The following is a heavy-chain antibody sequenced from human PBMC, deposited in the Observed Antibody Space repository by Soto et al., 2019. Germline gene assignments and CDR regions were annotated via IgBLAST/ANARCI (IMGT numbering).Heavy chain of an antibody. J-gene: IGHJ6*02. CDR3: ARGEMATIKRYYYYYGMDV. CDR2: IYHTGTT. Sequence: SETLSLTCSVSGGSISSGYYYWSWIRQPPGKGLEWIGNIYHTGTTYYTPSLESRVTISVDTSKNQFSLKLSSVTAADTAVYYCARGEMATIKRYYYYYGMDVWGQGTTVTVSS. CDR1: GGSISSGYYY. V-gene: IGHV4-30-4*02. D-gene: IGHD5-12*01.